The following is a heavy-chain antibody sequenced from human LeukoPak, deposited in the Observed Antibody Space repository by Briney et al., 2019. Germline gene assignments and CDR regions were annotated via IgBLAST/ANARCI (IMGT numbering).Heavy chain of an antibody. J-gene: IGHJ6*02. CDR2: ITTGGSTI. V-gene: IGHV3-48*03. Sequence: EGSLRLSCAASGFTFSSYEMNWVRQAPGKGLEWVSHITTGGSTIYYADSVRGRFTISRDNAKNSLYLQLDSLRAEDTALYYCARSRYYFYGMDVWGQGTTVTVSS. D-gene: IGHD6-25*01. CDR3: ARSRYYFYGMDV. CDR1: GFTFSSYE.